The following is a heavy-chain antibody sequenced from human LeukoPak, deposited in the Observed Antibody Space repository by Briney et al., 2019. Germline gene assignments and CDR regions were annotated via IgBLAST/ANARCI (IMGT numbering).Heavy chain of an antibody. Sequence: GGSLRLSCAASGFTFSSYAMSWVRQAPGKGLEWVSAISGSGGSTYYADSVKGRFTISRDNSKNTLYLQMNSLRAEDTAVYYCAKGTAAGRGINWFAPWGQGTLVTVSS. CDR1: GFTFSSYA. V-gene: IGHV3-23*01. CDR2: ISGSGGST. J-gene: IGHJ5*02. D-gene: IGHD6-13*01. CDR3: AKGTAAGRGINWFAP.